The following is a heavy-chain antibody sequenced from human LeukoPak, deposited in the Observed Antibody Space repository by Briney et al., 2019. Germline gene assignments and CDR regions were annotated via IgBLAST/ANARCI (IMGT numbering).Heavy chain of an antibody. J-gene: IGHJ4*02. V-gene: IGHV3-21*01. CDR3: ARDLVSGTMGY. CDR1: GFTFSSYS. CDR2: ISSSSSYI. Sequence: GGSLRLSCAASGFTFSSYSMNWVRQAPGKGLEWVSSISSSSSYIYYAGSVKGRFTISRDNAKNSLYLQMNSLRAEGTAVYYCARDLVSGTMGYWGQGTLVTVSS. D-gene: IGHD3-10*01.